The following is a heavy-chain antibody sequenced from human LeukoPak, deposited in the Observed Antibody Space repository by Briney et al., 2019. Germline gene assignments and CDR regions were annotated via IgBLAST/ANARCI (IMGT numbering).Heavy chain of an antibody. CDR2: INHSGST. CDR1: GGSISTSNYY. CDR3: ARGGRITMFGVVIMRGAFDI. V-gene: IGHV4-39*07. J-gene: IGHJ3*02. Sequence: SETLSLTCTVSGGSISTSNYYWGWIRQPPGKGLEWIGEINHSGSTNYNPSLKSRVTISVDTSKNQFSLKLSSVTAADTAVYYCARGGRITMFGVVIMRGAFDIWGQGTMVTVSS. D-gene: IGHD3-3*01.